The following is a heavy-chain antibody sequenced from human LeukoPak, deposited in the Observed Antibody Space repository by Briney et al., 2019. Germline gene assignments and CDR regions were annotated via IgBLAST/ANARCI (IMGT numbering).Heavy chain of an antibody. Sequence: GGSLRLSCEASGVTFGSYAMYWVRQAPGKGLEWVAGIFGSGGSPHYADSVKGRFTISRDNSKNTVYLQINSLRAEDTAVYYCGKTTAGYSSGQKPAWPVDYWGQGTLVTVSS. D-gene: IGHD5-18*01. CDR2: IFGSGGSP. V-gene: IGHV3-23*01. CDR1: GVTFGSYA. CDR3: GKTTAGYSSGQKPAWPVDY. J-gene: IGHJ4*02.